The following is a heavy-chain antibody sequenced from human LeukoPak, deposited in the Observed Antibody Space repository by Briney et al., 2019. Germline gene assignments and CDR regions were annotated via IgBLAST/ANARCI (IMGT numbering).Heavy chain of an antibody. CDR1: GFTFITSG. D-gene: IGHD1-26*01. CDR3: ARGWRELNY. V-gene: IGHV3-33*01. J-gene: IGHJ4*02. Sequence: GGSLGLSCAASGFTFITSGMHWVRQAPGKGLEWVAVIWYDGSNKYYADSVKGRFTISRDNSKNTLYLQMNSLRAEDTAVYYCARGWRELNYWGQGTLVTVSS. CDR2: IWYDGSNK.